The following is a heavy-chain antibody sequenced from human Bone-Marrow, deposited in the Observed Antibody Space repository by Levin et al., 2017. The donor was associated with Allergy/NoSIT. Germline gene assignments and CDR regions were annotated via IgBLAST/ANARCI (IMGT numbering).Heavy chain of an antibody. CDR3: ARIPFDYGDWGSFDM. J-gene: IGHJ3*02. CDR1: GFTFNDYA. Sequence: GGSLRLSCGASGFTFNDYAMAWVRQAPGKGLNWISSISGSSTSTYHADSVKGRFTISRDNSKDTLDLQMNSLRAEDTAIYYCARIPFDYGDWGSFDMWGQGTMVSVSS. D-gene: IGHD4-17*01. CDR2: ISGSSTST. V-gene: IGHV3-23*01.